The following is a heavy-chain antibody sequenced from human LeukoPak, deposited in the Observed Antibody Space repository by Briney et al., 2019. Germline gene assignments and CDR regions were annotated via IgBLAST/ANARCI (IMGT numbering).Heavy chain of an antibody. Sequence: SETLSLTCTVSRSSISSYYWSWIRQPPGKGLEWIGYIYYSGSANYNPSLKSRVTISVDTSKNQFSLKLSSVTAADTAVYYCARANMATIKYYYCYYMDVWGKGTTVTVSS. D-gene: IGHD5-24*01. V-gene: IGHV4-59*01. J-gene: IGHJ6*03. CDR1: RSSISSYY. CDR2: IYYSGSA. CDR3: ARANMATIKYYYCYYMDV.